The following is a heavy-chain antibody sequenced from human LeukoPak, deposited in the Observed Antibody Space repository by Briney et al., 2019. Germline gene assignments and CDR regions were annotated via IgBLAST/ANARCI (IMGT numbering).Heavy chain of an antibody. Sequence: SETLSLTCAVYGGSFSGYYWSWIRQPPGKGLEWIGEINHSGSTNYNPSLKSRVTISVDPSKNQFSLILTSVTAADTALYYCARGDYTTSAPRLDPWGQGTLVTVSS. V-gene: IGHV4-34*01. D-gene: IGHD2-2*02. CDR1: GGSFSGYY. CDR3: ARGDYTTSAPRLDP. J-gene: IGHJ5*02. CDR2: INHSGST.